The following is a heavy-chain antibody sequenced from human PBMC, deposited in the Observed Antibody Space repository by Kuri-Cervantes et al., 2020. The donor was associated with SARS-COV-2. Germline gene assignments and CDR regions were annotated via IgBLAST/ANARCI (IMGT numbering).Heavy chain of an antibody. CDR3: VIPRYSSRWYTDY. CDR2: INHSGST. V-gene: IGHV4-34*01. Sequence: SETLSLTCAAYGGSFSGYYWSCICQPPGNGLEWIGEINHSGSTNYNPSLKSRVTISVDTSKNQFSLKLSSVTSADTAVYYCVIPRYSSRWYTDYWGQGTLVTVSS. D-gene: IGHD6-13*01. J-gene: IGHJ4*02. CDR1: GGSFSGYY.